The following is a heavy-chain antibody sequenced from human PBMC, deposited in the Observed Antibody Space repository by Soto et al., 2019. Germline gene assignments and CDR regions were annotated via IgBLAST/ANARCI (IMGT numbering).Heavy chain of an antibody. J-gene: IGHJ3*02. Sequence: GESLKISCKGSGYSFTSYWIGWVRQMPGKGLEWMGIIYPGDSDTRYSPSFQGQVTISADKSISTAYLQWSSLKASDTAMYYCASRLYYYDISGYPDSDAFDIWGQGTMVTVS. D-gene: IGHD3-22*01. CDR1: GYSFTSYW. CDR3: ASRLYYYDISGYPDSDAFDI. CDR2: IYPGDSDT. V-gene: IGHV5-51*01.